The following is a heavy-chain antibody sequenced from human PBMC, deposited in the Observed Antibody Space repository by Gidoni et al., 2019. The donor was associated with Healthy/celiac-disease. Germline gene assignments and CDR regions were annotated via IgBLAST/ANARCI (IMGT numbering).Heavy chain of an antibody. CDR1: GLPFSSYG. D-gene: IGHD7-27*01. CDR3: AKDLGYGMDV. V-gene: IGHV3-30*18. Sequence: QVQLVESGGGVVQPGRSLRLSCAASGLPFSSYGMHWVGQDPGKGLEWVAVKSYDGSNKYYAESVKGRFTISRDNSKNTLYLQMNSLRAEDTAVYYCAKDLGYGMDVWGQGTTVTVSS. CDR2: KSYDGSNK. J-gene: IGHJ6*02.